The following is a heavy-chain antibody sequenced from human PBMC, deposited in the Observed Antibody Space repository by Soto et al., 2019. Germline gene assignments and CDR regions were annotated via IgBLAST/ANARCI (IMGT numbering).Heavy chain of an antibody. Sequence: GGSLRLSCAASGFTFSSYEMNWVRQAPGKGLEWVSYISSSGSTIYYADSVKGRFTISRDNAKNSLYLQMNSLRAEDTAVYYCARLWGIAARFFDYWGQGTLVTVSS. V-gene: IGHV3-48*03. CDR1: GFTFSSYE. CDR3: ARLWGIAARFFDY. J-gene: IGHJ4*02. CDR2: ISSSGSTI. D-gene: IGHD6-6*01.